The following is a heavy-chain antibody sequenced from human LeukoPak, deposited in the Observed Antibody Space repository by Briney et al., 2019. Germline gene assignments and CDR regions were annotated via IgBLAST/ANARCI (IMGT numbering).Heavy chain of an antibody. D-gene: IGHD3-3*01. V-gene: IGHV4-4*07. Sequence: PSETLSLTCTVSGGSISSYYWSWIRQPAGKGLEWIGRIYTSGSTNYNPSLKSRVTMSVDTSKNQFFLKLTSVTAEDTAVYYCARSTITIFGVRYYYMDAWGRGITVTVSS. CDR3: ARSTITIFGVRYYYMDA. CDR2: IYTSGST. CDR1: GGSISSYY. J-gene: IGHJ6*03.